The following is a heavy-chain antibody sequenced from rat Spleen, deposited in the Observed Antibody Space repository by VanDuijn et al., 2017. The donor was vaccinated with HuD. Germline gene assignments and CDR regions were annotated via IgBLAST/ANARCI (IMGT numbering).Heavy chain of an antibody. Sequence: EVQLVESGGGLVQPGRSLKLSCAASGFTFSDYYMAWVRQAPTKGLEWVASISYEGSSTYYGDSVKGRFTISRDNAKSTLYLQMNSLRSEDTATYYCARQGMDAWGQGASVTVSS. V-gene: IGHV5-22*01. CDR1: GFTFSDYY. J-gene: IGHJ4*01. CDR3: ARQGMDA. CDR2: ISYEGSST.